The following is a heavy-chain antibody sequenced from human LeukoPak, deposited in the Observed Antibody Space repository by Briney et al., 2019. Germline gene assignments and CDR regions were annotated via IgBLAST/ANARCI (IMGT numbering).Heavy chain of an antibody. J-gene: IGHJ4*01. V-gene: IGHV6-1*01. Sequence: SQTLSLTCDLSGDIVSTNIAAWNWIRQSPSRGLEWLGRTYYRSRLQNDYAPSVKSRITINPDTSRNQFSLQLHSVTPEDTAVYYCARDQGGFDCWGQGTLVTVSS. CDR3: ARDQGGFDC. D-gene: IGHD1-26*01. CDR1: GDIVSTNIAA. CDR2: TYYRSRLQN.